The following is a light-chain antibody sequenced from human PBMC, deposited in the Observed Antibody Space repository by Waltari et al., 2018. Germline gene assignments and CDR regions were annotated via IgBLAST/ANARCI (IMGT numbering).Light chain of an antibody. J-gene: IGKJ5*01. CDR3: QQYGSSPLT. Sequence: EIVLTQSPGTLFLSPGESATLSCRASQSVSNNQFAWYQPSPGQAPRVVIYGAFARATATPDRFSGTESGTDFTLSISRLEPEDFAMYYCQQYGSSPLTFGQGTRLEIK. CDR2: GAF. V-gene: IGKV3-20*01. CDR1: QSVSNNQ.